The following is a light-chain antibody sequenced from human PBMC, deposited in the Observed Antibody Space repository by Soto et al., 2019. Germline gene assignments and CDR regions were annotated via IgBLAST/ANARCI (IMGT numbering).Light chain of an antibody. J-gene: IGLJ3*02. Sequence: QSALTQPASVSGSPGQSIAISCTGTSNDVGGYNYVSWYQQEPGKAPKLLIYDVTTRPSGVSSRFTGSKSGNTASLTISGLQTEGEANYYCTSYTSISTVVFGGGTKVTVL. CDR1: SNDVGGYNY. CDR2: DVT. CDR3: TSYTSISTVV. V-gene: IGLV2-14*01.